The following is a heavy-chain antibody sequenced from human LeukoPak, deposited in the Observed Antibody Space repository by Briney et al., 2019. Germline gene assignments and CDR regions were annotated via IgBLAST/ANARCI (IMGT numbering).Heavy chain of an antibody. J-gene: IGHJ6*02. CDR1: GFTFSSYG. CDR2: ISYDGSYK. D-gene: IGHD3-9*01. CDR3: AKGQLRYFDWLSSYYNYGMDV. V-gene: IGHV3-30*18. Sequence: GGSLRLSCAASGFTFSSYGMHWVRQAPGKGLEWVAVISYDGSYKCYADSVEGRLTISRDNSKNTLYLQMNSLRAEDTAVYYCAKGQLRYFDWLSSYYNYGMDVWGQGTTVTVSS.